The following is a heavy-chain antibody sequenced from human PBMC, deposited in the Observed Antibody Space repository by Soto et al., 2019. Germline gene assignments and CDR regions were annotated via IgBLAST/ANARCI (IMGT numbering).Heavy chain of an antibody. V-gene: IGHV3-23*01. CDR1: GFTFSGFA. Sequence: EVQLLESGGGLVQPGGSLRLSCAASGFTFSGFAMNWVRQAPGKGLEWVSIISSSGGSTYYADSVKGRFTISRDNSKNTLSLQMNSLRVEDTAIYYCARRDSGDTFFFDYWGQGILVTVSS. D-gene: IGHD3-3*02. CDR2: ISSSGGST. J-gene: IGHJ4*02. CDR3: ARRDSGDTFFFDY.